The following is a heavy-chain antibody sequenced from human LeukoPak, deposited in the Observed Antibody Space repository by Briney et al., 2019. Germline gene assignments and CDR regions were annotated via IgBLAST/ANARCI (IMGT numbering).Heavy chain of an antibody. CDR1: GGSINSSSYY. J-gene: IGHJ5*02. CDR3: SREGYSCPNWFDT. Sequence: SETLSLTCTVSGGSINSSSYYWGWIRQTPGKGLEWVGSIYYNGDTYYNPSFKSRVSMSVDTAKNQISLILTSVTAADTAVYYCSREGYSCPNWFDTWGQGTLVTVSS. CDR2: IYYNGDT. V-gene: IGHV4-39*07. D-gene: IGHD4-11*01.